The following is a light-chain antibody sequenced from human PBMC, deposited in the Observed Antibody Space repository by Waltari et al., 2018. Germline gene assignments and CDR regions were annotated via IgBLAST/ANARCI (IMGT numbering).Light chain of an antibody. CDR3: CSYAGSSTLL. CDR2: EGS. Sequence: QSALTQPASVSGSPGPSIPVSCTGPSSDVGSYNLLSWYQQHPGKAPKPMIYEGSKRPSGVSNRFSGSKSGNTASLTISGLQAEDEADYYCCSYAGSSTLLFGGGTKVTVL. CDR1: SSDVGSYNL. J-gene: IGLJ2*01. V-gene: IGLV2-23*01.